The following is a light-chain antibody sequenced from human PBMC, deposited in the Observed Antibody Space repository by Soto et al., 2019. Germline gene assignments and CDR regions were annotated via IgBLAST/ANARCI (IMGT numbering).Light chain of an antibody. J-gene: IGKJ2*01. CDR2: GAS. V-gene: IGKV3-20*01. CDR3: QHYGNSPPYT. Sequence: EIVLTQSPGTLSLSPGERATLSCRASQSVNSNFLAWYQQKPGQAPRLLIYGASSRATGIPDRFSGSGSGTDFTLTVSRLEPEDFAVYYFQHYGNSPPYTFGQGTKLEIK. CDR1: QSVNSNF.